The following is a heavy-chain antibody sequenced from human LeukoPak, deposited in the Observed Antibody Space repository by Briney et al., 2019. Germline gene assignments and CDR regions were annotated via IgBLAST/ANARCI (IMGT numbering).Heavy chain of an antibody. J-gene: IGHJ3*02. CDR1: GFTFSSYS. CDR3: ARASRIQLWLMSVGVFDI. Sequence: GGSLRLSCAASGFTFSSYSMNWVRQAPGKGLEWVSSISSSSSYIYYADSVKGRFTISRDNAKNSLYLQMNSLRAGDPAVYYCARASRIQLWLMSVGVFDIWGQGTMVTVSS. CDR2: ISSSSSYI. D-gene: IGHD5-18*01. V-gene: IGHV3-21*01.